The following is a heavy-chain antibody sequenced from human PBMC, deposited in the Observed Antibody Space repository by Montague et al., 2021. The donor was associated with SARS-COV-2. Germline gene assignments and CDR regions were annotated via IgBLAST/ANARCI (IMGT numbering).Heavy chain of an antibody. D-gene: IGHD3-22*01. CDR1: GATISSDY. CDR3: ARASDPPNFDSTGYYGAFDV. V-gene: IGHV4-59*01. Sequence: SETLSLTCTVSGATISSDYWSWIRQSPGTGLEWIGYMSYCGRAPYNPSLERRVAISRATSKNQFSLTLIPATAADTAIYYCARASDPPNFDSTGYYGAFDVWGQGTTVIVSS. CDR2: MSYCGRA. J-gene: IGHJ3*01.